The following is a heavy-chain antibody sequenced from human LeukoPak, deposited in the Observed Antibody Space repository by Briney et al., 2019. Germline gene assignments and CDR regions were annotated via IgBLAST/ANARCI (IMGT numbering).Heavy chain of an antibody. J-gene: IGHJ4*02. CDR2: IYPGDSDT. Sequence: GGSLKISCKGSGSRFTSYWIGWVRQLPGKGLEGMGIIYPGDSDTRYSPSFQGQVTISADKSISTAYLQWSSLKASDTAMYYCARQYYYDSSGYGLGYWGQGTLVTVSS. CDR3: ARQYYYDSSGYGLGY. CDR1: GSRFTSYW. V-gene: IGHV5-51*01. D-gene: IGHD3-22*01.